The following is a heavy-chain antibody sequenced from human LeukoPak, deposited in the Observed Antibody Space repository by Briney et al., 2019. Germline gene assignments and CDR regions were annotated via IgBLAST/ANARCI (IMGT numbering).Heavy chain of an antibody. D-gene: IGHD3-10*01. CDR3: ARDNNDYGSGSYYSPYYYYYMDV. CDR1: GFTFSSYA. CDR2: IYSGGST. J-gene: IGHJ6*03. V-gene: IGHV3-66*02. Sequence: GGSLRLSCAASGFTFSSYAMSWVRQAPGKGLEWVSVIYSGGSTYYADSVKGRFTISRDNSKNTLYLQMNSLRAEDTAVYYCARDNNDYGSGSYYSPYYYYYMDVWGKGTTVTVSS.